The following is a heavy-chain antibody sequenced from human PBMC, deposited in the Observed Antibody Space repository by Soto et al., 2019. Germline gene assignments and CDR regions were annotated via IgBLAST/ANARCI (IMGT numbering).Heavy chain of an antibody. V-gene: IGHV4-31*03. CDR1: GGSISSGGYY. J-gene: IGHJ6*02. D-gene: IGHD2-21*02. CDR3: ARDMVTAGYYYYYGMDV. Sequence: SETLSLTCTVSGGSISSGGYYWSWIRQHPGNGLEWIGYIYYSGSTYYNPSLKSRVTISVDTSKNQFSLKLSSVTAADTAVYYCARDMVTAGYYYYYGMDVWGQGTTVTVSS. CDR2: IYYSGST.